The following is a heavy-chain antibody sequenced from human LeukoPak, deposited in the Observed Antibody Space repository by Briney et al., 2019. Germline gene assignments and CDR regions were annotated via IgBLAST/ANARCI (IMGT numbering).Heavy chain of an antibody. CDR3: ARVASSWQFDY. CDR2: IKSDGTST. D-gene: IGHD6-13*01. V-gene: IGHV3-74*01. Sequence: GGSLRLSCAASGFTFSSYWMHWVRQAPAKGLVWVSRIKSDGTSTEYADSVKGRFTISRDNSKNTLFLQMNSLRAEDTAVYYCARVASSWQFDYWGQGTLVTVSS. CDR1: GFTFSSYW. J-gene: IGHJ4*02.